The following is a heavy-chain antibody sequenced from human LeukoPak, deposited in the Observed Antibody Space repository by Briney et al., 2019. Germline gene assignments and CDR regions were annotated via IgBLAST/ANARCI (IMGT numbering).Heavy chain of an antibody. Sequence: GGSLRLSCAASEFTFSSYAMSWVRQAPGKGLEWVSSISGSGGGTFYADSVKGRFTISRDNAKNSLYLQMNSLRAEDTAVYYCARAQRGQLWSDYWGQGTLVTVSS. CDR2: ISGSGGGT. CDR3: ARAQRGQLWSDY. D-gene: IGHD5-18*01. CDR1: EFTFSSYA. J-gene: IGHJ4*02. V-gene: IGHV3-23*01.